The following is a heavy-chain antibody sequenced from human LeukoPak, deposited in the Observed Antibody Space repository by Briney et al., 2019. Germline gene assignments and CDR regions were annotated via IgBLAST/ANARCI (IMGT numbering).Heavy chain of an antibody. CDR1: GYTFTSYG. D-gene: IGHD2-2*01. CDR3: ARDQDIVVVPPAIGYYYYYMDV. Sequence: LRASVKVSCKASGYTFTSYGISWVRQAPGQGLEWMGWISAYNGNTNYAQKLQGRVTMTTDTSTSTAYMELRSLRSDDTAVYYCARDQDIVVVPPAIGYYYYYMDVWGKGTTVTVSS. CDR2: ISAYNGNT. J-gene: IGHJ6*03. V-gene: IGHV1-18*01.